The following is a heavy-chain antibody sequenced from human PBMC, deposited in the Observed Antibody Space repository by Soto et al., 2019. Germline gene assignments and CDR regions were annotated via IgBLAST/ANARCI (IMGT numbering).Heavy chain of an antibody. D-gene: IGHD3-16*01. CDR1: GGSISSYY. CDR3: ARDRLAIRAFDP. J-gene: IGHJ5*02. CDR2: IYYSGST. V-gene: IGHV4-59*12. Sequence: SETLSLTCTVSGGSISSYYWSWIRQPPGKGLEWIGYIYYSGSTNYNPSLKSRVTISVDTSKNQFSLKLSSVTAADTAVYYCARDRLAIRAFDPWGQGTLVTVSS.